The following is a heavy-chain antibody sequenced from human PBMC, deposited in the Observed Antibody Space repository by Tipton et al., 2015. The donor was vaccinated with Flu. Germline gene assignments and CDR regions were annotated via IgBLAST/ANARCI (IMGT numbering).Heavy chain of an antibody. V-gene: IGHV4-39*07. Sequence: TLSLTCTVSGGSIRSSTDFWAWIRQSPGKGLEWIGTIYYTGSTYYNVSLKSRVTISVDTSKNRFSLKLSSVTAADTAVYYCARDVGPQIKVTGGLDVWGQGTTVTVSS. CDR2: IYYTGST. J-gene: IGHJ6*02. D-gene: IGHD2-21*02. CDR1: GGSIRSSTDF. CDR3: ARDVGPQIKVTGGLDV.